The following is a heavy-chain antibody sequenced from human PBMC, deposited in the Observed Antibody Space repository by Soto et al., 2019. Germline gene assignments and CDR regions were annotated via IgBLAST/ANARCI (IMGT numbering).Heavy chain of an antibody. D-gene: IGHD3-22*01. CDR1: GFTVSSNY. J-gene: IGHJ3*02. CDR2: IYSGGST. Sequence: EVQLVESGGGLIQPGGSLRLSCAASGFTVSSNYMSWVRQAPGKGLEWVSVIYSGGSTYYADSVKGRFTISRDNSXXTLYLQMNSLRAEDTAVYYCARTSPDSSGGDAFDIWGQGTMVTVSS. V-gene: IGHV3-53*01. CDR3: ARTSPDSSGGDAFDI.